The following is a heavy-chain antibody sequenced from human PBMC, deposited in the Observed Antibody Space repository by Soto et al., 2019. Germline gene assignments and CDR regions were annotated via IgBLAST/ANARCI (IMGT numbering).Heavy chain of an antibody. CDR3: ARVNPPLLELEVGEAWLDP. D-gene: IGHD1-1*01. CDR1: GGSMNGFY. J-gene: IGHJ5*02. CDR2: ISHSGTS. Sequence: SETLSLTCTASGGSMNGFYWTWVRQAPGKGLESIGHISHSGTSNYNPSLMSRITISIDASKNQFSLKLSSVTAADTAVYYCARVNPPLLELEVGEAWLDPWGQGTLVTVS. V-gene: IGHV4-59*12.